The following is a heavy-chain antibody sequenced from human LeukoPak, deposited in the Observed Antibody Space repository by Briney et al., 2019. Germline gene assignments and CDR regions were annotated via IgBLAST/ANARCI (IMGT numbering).Heavy chain of an antibody. CDR1: GGSISSSSYY. CDR2: IYYSGST. J-gene: IGHJ4*02. CDR3: ARLSGGTQWLAPFDY. Sequence: SETLSLTCTVSGGSISSSSYYWGWIRQPPGKGLEWIGTIYYSGSTYYNASLKSRLTISVDTSKNQFSLKLSSVTAADTAVYYCARLSGGTQWLAPFDYWGQGTLATVSS. D-gene: IGHD6-19*01. V-gene: IGHV4-39*01.